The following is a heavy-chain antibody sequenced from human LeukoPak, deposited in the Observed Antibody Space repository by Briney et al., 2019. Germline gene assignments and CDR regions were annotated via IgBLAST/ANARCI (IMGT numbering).Heavy chain of an antibody. CDR2: ISVSGGST. CDR1: GFTFTNYA. V-gene: IGHV3-23*01. CDR3: AKGITMVDS. Sequence: GGSLRLSCAASGFTFTNYAMTWVRQAPGKGLEWVSTISVSGGSTFYADSVKGRFTISRDNSKNTLHLQMNSLRAEDTALYYCAKGITMVDSWGQRTLVTVST. D-gene: IGHD3-10*01. J-gene: IGHJ4*02.